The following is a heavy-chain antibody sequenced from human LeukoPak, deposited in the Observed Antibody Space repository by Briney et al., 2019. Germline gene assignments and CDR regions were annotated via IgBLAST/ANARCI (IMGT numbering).Heavy chain of an antibody. V-gene: IGHV3-30*02. CDR1: GFTFSSYG. CDR2: IRYDGSNK. D-gene: IGHD2-15*01. J-gene: IGHJ4*02. CDR3: AKSGWVVAATPVSTYYFDY. Sequence: GGSLRLSCAASGFTFSSYGMHWVRQAPGKGLEWVAFIRYDGSNKYYADSVKGRFTISRDNSKNTLYLQMNSLRAEDTAVYYCAKSGWVVAATPVSTYYFDYWGQGTLVTVSS.